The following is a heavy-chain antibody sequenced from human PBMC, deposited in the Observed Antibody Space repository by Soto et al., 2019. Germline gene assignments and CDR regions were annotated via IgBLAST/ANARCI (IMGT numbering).Heavy chain of an antibody. V-gene: IGHV3-53*04. D-gene: IGHD5-12*01. CDR1: GFIVSNNY. Sequence: EVQLVESGGGLVQPGGSLRLSCAASGFIVSNNYMNWVRQAPGKGLEWVSVIYSGGSTYYADSVKGRFAISRHTSKNTVDLQMNSLRAEDTAGYYCARGISGYGYDAFDMWGQGTVVTVSS. CDR2: IYSGGST. CDR3: ARGISGYGYDAFDM. J-gene: IGHJ3*02.